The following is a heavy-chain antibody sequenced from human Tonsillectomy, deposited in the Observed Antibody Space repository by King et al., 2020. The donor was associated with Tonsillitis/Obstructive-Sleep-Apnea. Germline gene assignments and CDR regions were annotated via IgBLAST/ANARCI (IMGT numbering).Heavy chain of an antibody. CDR1: GYTFTTYG. J-gene: IGHJ4*02. Sequence: QLVQSGAEVKKPGASVKVSCRASGYTFTTYGISWVRQAPGQGLEWMGWISAYNGDTNYAQKLQDRVTMTTDTSTSTAYMEVRSLRSDDTAVYYCARDSRSHYYDTSGYYTFEYWGQGTLVTVSS. CDR2: ISAYNGDT. CDR3: ARDSRSHYYDTSGYYTFEY. D-gene: IGHD3-22*01. V-gene: IGHV1-18*01.